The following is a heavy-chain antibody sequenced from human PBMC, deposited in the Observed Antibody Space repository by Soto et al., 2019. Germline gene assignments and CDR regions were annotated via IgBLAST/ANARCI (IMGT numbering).Heavy chain of an antibody. Sequence: PSETLSLTCTVSGGSISSYYWSWIRQPPGKGLEWIGYMYHSGSTNYNPSLKSRVTISVDTSKNQSSLKLSSVTAADTAVYYCGRHGYSSSWTGIFDYWGQGTLVTVSS. CDR1: GGSISSYY. V-gene: IGHV4-59*08. CDR2: MYHSGST. CDR3: GRHGYSSSWTGIFDY. J-gene: IGHJ4*02. D-gene: IGHD6-13*01.